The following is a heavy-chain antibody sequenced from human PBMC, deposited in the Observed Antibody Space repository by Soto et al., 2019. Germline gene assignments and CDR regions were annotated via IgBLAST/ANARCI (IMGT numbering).Heavy chain of an antibody. Sequence: GASLKVYCNFSGSTLTELSMHCVRQAPGKGLEWMGGFDPEDVETIYAQKFQGRVTMTEDTSTDTAYMELSSLRSEDTAVYYCATESYSSSPAGYWGQGTLVTVSS. V-gene: IGHV1-24*01. D-gene: IGHD6-13*01. CDR1: GSTLTELS. CDR2: FDPEDVET. J-gene: IGHJ4*02. CDR3: ATESYSSSPAGY.